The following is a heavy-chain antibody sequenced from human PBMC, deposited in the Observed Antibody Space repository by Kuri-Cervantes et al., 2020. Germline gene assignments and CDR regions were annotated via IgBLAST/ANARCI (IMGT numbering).Heavy chain of an antibody. Sequence: ASVKVSCKASGYTFTGYYMHWVRQAPGQGLEWMGWINPNSGGTNYAQKFRGRVTMTRDTSISTAYMELSRLRSDDTAVYYCARVSDYYDSSGYYSYWGQGTLVTVSS. CDR1: GYTFTGYY. CDR3: ARVSDYYDSSGYYSY. D-gene: IGHD3-22*01. CDR2: INPNSGGT. V-gene: IGHV1-2*02. J-gene: IGHJ4*02.